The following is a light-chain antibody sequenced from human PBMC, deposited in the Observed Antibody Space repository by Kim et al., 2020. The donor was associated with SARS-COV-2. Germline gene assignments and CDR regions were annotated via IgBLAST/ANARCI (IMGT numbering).Light chain of an antibody. CDR3: ATWDVTLNGWV. V-gene: IGLV1-44*01. Sequence: SELTQPPSTSGTPGQRVTISCSGSSSNVGRHFVTWYQQLPGTAPKVFIYNDNQPPSGVPDRFSGSRSGTSASLAISGLQSEDEADYYCATWDVTLNGWVFGGGTKLTVL. CDR2: NDN. J-gene: IGLJ3*02. CDR1: SSNVGRHF.